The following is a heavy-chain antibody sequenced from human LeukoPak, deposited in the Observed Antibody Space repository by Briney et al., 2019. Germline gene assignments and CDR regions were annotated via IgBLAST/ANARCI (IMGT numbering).Heavy chain of an antibody. CDR3: VKRAGQQWLDYFFDY. CDR2: IDYAENT. Sequence: PSETLSLTCSVSGASISRTTYYWGWVRQSPRKGLEWIGSIDYAENTFYNPSLRSRVTISVDTSKNQFSLELTSVTAADTATYYCVKRAGQQWLDYFFDYWGQGTLVAVSS. D-gene: IGHD6-19*01. CDR1: GASISRTTYY. V-gene: IGHV4-39*01. J-gene: IGHJ4*02.